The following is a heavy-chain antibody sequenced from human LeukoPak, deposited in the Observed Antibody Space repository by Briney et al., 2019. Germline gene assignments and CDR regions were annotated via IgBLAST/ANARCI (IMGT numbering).Heavy chain of an antibody. D-gene: IGHD3-10*01. J-gene: IGHJ5*02. Sequence: GGSLRLSCAASGFTVSSNYMSWVRQAPGKGLEWVSVIYSGGSTYYADSVKGRFTISRDNSKNTLYLQMNSLRAEDTAVYYCARTARGVIIKETMFDPWGQGTLVTVSS. CDR3: ARTARGVIIKETMFDP. CDR2: IYSGGST. V-gene: IGHV3-53*01. CDR1: GFTVSSNY.